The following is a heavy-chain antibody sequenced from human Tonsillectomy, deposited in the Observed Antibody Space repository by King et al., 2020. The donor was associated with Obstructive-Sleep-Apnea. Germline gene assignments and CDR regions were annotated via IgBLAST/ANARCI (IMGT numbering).Heavy chain of an antibody. CDR3: ARDLSSGEGQWLGYFDY. Sequence: QLVQSGAEVKKPGASVKVSCKASGYTFTSYYMHWVRQAPGQGLEWMGIINPSGGSTSYAQKFQGRVTMTRDTSTSTVYMELSSLRSEDTAVYYCARDLSSGEGQWLGYFDYWGQGTLVTVSS. D-gene: IGHD6-19*01. V-gene: IGHV1-46*01. J-gene: IGHJ4*02. CDR1: GYTFTSYY. CDR2: INPSGGST.